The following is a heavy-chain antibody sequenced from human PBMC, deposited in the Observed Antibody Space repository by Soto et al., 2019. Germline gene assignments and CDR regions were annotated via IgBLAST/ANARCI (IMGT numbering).Heavy chain of an antibody. J-gene: IGHJ4*02. CDR1: GFTFNNYW. D-gene: IGHD6-13*01. Sequence: GGSLRLSCAASGFTFNNYWMHWVRQAPGKGLVWVSRINDQGSSPSYADSVKGRFTISRDNAKNTLYLQMTSLRADDTAVYYCAKENGYSSSWFEFDYWGQGTLVTVSS. CDR3: AKENGYSSSWFEFDY. V-gene: IGHV3-74*01. CDR2: INDQGSSP.